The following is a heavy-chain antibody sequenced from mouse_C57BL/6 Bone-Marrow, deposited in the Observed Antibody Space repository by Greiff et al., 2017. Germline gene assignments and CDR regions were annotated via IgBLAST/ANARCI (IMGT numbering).Heavy chain of an antibody. Sequence: VMLVESGPGILQSSQTLSLTCSFSGFSLSTSGMGVSWIRQPSGKGLEWLAHIYWDDDKRYNPSLKSRLTISKDTSRNQVFLKITSVDTADTATYYCARIYYGTYYAMDYWGQGTSVTVSS. CDR3: ARIYYGTYYAMDY. V-gene: IGHV8-12*01. J-gene: IGHJ4*01. D-gene: IGHD2-1*01. CDR1: GFSLSTSGMG. CDR2: IYWDDDK.